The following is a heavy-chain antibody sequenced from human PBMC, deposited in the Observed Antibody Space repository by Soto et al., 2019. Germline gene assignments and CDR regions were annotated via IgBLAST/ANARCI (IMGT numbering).Heavy chain of an antibody. V-gene: IGHV3-48*01. CDR2: IKSSGNNI. J-gene: IGHJ5*02. D-gene: IGHD3-22*01. Sequence: GGSLRLSCAASGFIFGSYSMSWVRQAPGKGPEWISYIKSSGNNIYYADSVKGRFTISRGNSKNTLYLQMNSLRAEDTAVYYCARGPRWYYDSSGYRFDPWGQGTLVTVSS. CDR1: GFIFGSYS. CDR3: ARGPRWYYDSSGYRFDP.